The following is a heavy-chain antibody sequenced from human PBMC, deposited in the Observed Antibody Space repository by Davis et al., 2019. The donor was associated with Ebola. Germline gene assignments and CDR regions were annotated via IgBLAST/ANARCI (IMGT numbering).Heavy chain of an antibody. CDR3: ARDRQDSRAYGF. CDR1: GGSIRSDGYY. CDR2: IYYNGAT. D-gene: IGHD3-22*01. Sequence: SETLSLTCTVSGGSIRSDGYYWTWIRQSPGKGLEWIGYIYYNGATYFNPSLKRRVDMSIGTSKRQFSLNLRSVTAADTAVYFCARDRQDSRAYGFWGQGTLVTVSS. V-gene: IGHV4-31*03. J-gene: IGHJ4*02.